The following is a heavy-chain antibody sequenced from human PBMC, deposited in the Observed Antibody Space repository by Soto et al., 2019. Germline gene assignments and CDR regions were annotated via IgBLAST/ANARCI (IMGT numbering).Heavy chain of an antibody. D-gene: IGHD5-18*01. CDR2: IYYSGST. V-gene: IGHV4-31*03. Sequence: NPSETLSLTCTVSGGSISSGGYYWSWIRQHPGKGLEWIGYIYYSGSTYYNPSLKSRVTISVDTSKNQFSLKLSSVTAADTAVYYCARSSQRIQPNWFDPWGQGTLVTVSS. CDR1: GGSISSGGYY. J-gene: IGHJ5*02. CDR3: ARSSQRIQPNWFDP.